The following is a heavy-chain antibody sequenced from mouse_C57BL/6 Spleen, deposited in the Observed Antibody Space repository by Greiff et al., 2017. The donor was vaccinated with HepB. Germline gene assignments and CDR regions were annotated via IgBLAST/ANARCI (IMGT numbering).Heavy chain of an antibody. CDR3: KRPGDYFDY. V-gene: IGHV1-69*01. CDR1: GYTFTSYW. Sequence: QVQLKQPGAELVMPGASVKLSCKASGYTFTSYWMHWVKQRPGQGLEWIGEIDPSDSYTNYNQKFKGKSTLTVDKASSTAYMQLSSLTSEDSAVYYCKRPGDYFDYWGQGTTLTVSS. J-gene: IGHJ2*01. CDR2: IDPSDSYT.